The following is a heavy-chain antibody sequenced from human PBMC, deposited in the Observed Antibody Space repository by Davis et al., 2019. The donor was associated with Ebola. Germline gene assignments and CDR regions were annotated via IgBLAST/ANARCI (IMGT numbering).Heavy chain of an antibody. CDR3: ARVYCSSTSCYYYYGMDV. J-gene: IGHJ6*02. CDR1: GYTFTSYA. Sequence: ASVQVSCKASGYTFTSYAMHWVRQAPGQRLEWMGWINAGNGNTKYSQKFQGRVTITRDTSASTAYMELSSLRSEDTAVYYCARVYCSSTSCYYYYGMDVWGQGTTVTVSS. CDR2: INAGNGNT. V-gene: IGHV1-3*01. D-gene: IGHD2-2*01.